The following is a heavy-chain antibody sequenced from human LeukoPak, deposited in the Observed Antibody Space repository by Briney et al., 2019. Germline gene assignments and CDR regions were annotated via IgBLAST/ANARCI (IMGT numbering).Heavy chain of an antibody. D-gene: IGHD4-11*01. J-gene: IGHJ5*01. CDR1: GFTYSHYG. CDR2: IWSDGTQK. Sequence: GGSLRLPCAASGFTYSHYGMHWVRQAPGKGLEWVAVIWSDGTQKYYGDAVKGRFTISRDNSMKTLFLQMNSLRGDDTAVYYCAKDAQRGFDYSNSLESWGQGTLVTVSS. V-gene: IGHV3-33*06. CDR3: AKDAQRGFDYSNSLES.